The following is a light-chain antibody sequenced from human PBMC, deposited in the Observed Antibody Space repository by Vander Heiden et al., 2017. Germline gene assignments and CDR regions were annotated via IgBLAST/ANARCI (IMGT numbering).Light chain of an antibody. J-gene: IGKJ4*01. Sequence: EIVLTQSPATLSLSPGDRATLSCRASQSVSSYVAWYQQKPGQAPRLLIYDTSNRATGIPARFSGSGSGTDFTLTISSLEPEDFGVYYCQQRSNWPLTFGGGTMVEIK. CDR2: DTS. CDR3: QQRSNWPLT. V-gene: IGKV3-11*01. CDR1: QSVSSY.